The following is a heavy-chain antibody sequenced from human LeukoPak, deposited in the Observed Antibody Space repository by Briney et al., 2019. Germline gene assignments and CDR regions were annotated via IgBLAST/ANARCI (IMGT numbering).Heavy chain of an antibody. CDR3: ARLTYYYGSGSYFYFDY. V-gene: IGHV1-69*13. D-gene: IGHD3-10*01. Sequence: ASVKVSCKASGGTFSSYAIGWVRQAPGQGLEWMGGIIPIFGTANYAKKFQGRVTISPDESTSTAYMELSSLRSEDTAVYYCARLTYYYGSGSYFYFDYWGQGTLVTVSS. J-gene: IGHJ4*02. CDR2: IIPIFGTA. CDR1: GGTFSSYA.